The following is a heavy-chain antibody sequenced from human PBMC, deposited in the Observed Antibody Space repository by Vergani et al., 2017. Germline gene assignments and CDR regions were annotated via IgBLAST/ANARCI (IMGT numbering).Heavy chain of an antibody. D-gene: IGHD3-3*01. CDR2: IKSKTDGGTT. J-gene: IGHJ4*02. V-gene: IGHV3-15*01. Sequence: VQLVQSGAEVKKPGASVKVSCKVSGYTLTELSMHWVRQAPGKGLEWVGRIKSKTDGGTTDYAAPVKGRFTISRDDSKNTLYLQMNSLKTEDTAVYYCTTVGTIFGVVPYWGQGTLVTVSS. CDR1: GYTLTELS. CDR3: TTVGTIFGVVPY.